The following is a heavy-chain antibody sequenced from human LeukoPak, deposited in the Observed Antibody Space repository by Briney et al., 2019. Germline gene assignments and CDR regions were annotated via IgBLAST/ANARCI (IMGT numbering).Heavy chain of an antibody. Sequence: SQTLSLTCAISGDSVSSNSAAWNWIRQSPSRGLEWLGRTYYRSKWYNDYAVSVKSRITINPDTSKNQFSLQLNSVTPEDTAVYYCTTHVYYYASGGFFYSDYWGRGTLVTVSS. D-gene: IGHD3-22*01. CDR3: TTHVYYYASGGFFYSDY. V-gene: IGHV6-1*01. CDR1: GDSVSSNSAA. J-gene: IGHJ4*02. CDR2: TYYRSKWYN.